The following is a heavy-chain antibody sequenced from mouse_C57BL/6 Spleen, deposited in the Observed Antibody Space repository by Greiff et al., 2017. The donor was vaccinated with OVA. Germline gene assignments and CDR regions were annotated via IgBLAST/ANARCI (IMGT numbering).Heavy chain of an antibody. D-gene: IGHD2-3*01. J-gene: IGHJ3*01. CDR1: GFSLTSYG. CDR2: IWSGGST. Sequence: VMLVESGPGLVQPSQSLSITCTVSGFSLTSYGVHWVRQSPGKGLEWLGVIWSGGSTDYNAAFISRLSISKDNSKSQVFFKMNSLQADDTAIYYCARIGYYPWFAYWGQGTLVTVSA. V-gene: IGHV2-2*01. CDR3: ARIGYYPWFAY.